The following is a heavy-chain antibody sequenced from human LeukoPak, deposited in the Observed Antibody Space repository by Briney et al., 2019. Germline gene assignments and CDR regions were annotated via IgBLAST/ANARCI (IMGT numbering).Heavy chain of an antibody. CDR2: TKQDGSEK. CDR1: GFTFSSYW. Sequence: PGGSLRLSCAASGFTFSSYWMSWVRQAPGKGLEWVANTKQDGSEKYYVDSVKGRFTISRDNAKNSLYLQMNSLRAEDTAVYYCARDGEDFWSGSYFDYWGQGTLVTVSS. V-gene: IGHV3-7*01. D-gene: IGHD3-3*01. J-gene: IGHJ4*02. CDR3: ARDGEDFWSGSYFDY.